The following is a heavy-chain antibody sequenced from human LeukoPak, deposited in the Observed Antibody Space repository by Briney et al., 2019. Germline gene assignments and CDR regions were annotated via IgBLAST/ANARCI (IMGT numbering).Heavy chain of an antibody. CDR1: GFTFSSYD. Sequence: GGSLRLSCAASGFTFSSYDMHWVRQGAGKGLEWVSAIGTAGDTHYPGSVKGRLTTSRENAKNSLYRQMNSLRVGDTAVYYCARGRGWGTFDIWGQGTMATVSS. CDR2: IGTAGDT. V-gene: IGHV3-13*04. CDR3: ARGRGWGTFDI. J-gene: IGHJ3*02. D-gene: IGHD3-10*01.